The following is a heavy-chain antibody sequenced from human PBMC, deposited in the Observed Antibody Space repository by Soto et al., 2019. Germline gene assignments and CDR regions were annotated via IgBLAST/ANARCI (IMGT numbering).Heavy chain of an antibody. CDR3: ARDRGVTATTNWFDP. J-gene: IGHJ5*02. CDR2: VNHSGEA. D-gene: IGHD2-21*02. V-gene: IGHV4-34*09. CDR1: GGSFRNYY. Sequence: SETLSLTCGVYGGSFRNYYWIWVRQPPGEGLEWIGEVNHSGEATYNPSLQSRITISLDTSQNQFSLRLNSVTAADTAVYYCARDRGVTATTNWFDPWGQGTLVTVSS.